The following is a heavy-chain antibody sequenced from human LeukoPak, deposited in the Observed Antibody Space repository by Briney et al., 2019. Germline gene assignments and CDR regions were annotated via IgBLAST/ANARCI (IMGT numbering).Heavy chain of an antibody. Sequence: SETLPLTCAVYGGSFSGYYWSWIRQPPGKGLEWIGEINHSGSTNYNPSLKSRVTISVDTSKNQFSLKLSSVTAADTAVYYCARVGIAVAESSFDYWGQGTLVTVSS. V-gene: IGHV4-34*01. CDR3: ARVGIAVAESSFDY. CDR2: INHSGST. D-gene: IGHD6-19*01. CDR1: GGSFSGYY. J-gene: IGHJ4*02.